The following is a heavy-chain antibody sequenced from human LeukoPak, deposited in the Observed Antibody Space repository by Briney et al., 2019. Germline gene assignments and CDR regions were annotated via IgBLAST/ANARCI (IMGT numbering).Heavy chain of an antibody. D-gene: IGHD6-13*01. CDR2: IYYSGST. V-gene: IGHV4-59*01. CDR1: GGSISSYY. J-gene: IGHJ4*02. CDR3: AREVVAAAGTVDY. Sequence: SETLSLTCTVSGGSISSYYWSWIRQPPGKGLEWIGYIYYSGSTNYNPSLKSRVTISVDTSKNQFSLNLTSVTAADTAVYYCAREVVAAAGTVDYWGQGNLVTVSS.